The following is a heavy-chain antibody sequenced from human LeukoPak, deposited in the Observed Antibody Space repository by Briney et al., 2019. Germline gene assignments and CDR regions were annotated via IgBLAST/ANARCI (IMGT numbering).Heavy chain of an antibody. CDR2: IYSGGNT. J-gene: IGHJ4*02. V-gene: IGHV3-66*04. CDR1: GFTVSSSY. D-gene: IGHD1-26*01. Sequence: GGSLRISCAASGFTVSSSYMSWVRQAPGKALELVSVIYSGGNTYYADSVKGRFTVSRDNSKNTLYLQMNSLSAEGTAVYYCARPDRGSGSYYRFDYWGQGTLVTVSS. CDR3: ARPDRGSGSYYRFDY.